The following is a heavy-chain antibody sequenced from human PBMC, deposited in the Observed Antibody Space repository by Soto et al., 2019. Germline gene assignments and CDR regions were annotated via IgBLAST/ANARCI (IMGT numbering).Heavy chain of an antibody. Sequence: QVQLQQWGAGLLKPSETLSLTCAVYGGSFSGYPWSWIRQTPGKGLEWIGEINDSGNINYNPSLKSRVTILVDTAKKQISLKLSAGTAADTAVYYCARGLIVWFGELSRRGGYYYYMDVWGKGTTVTVSS. CDR3: ARGLIVWFGELSRRGGYYYYMDV. CDR1: GGSFSGYP. CDR2: INDSGNI. D-gene: IGHD3-10*01. J-gene: IGHJ6*03. V-gene: IGHV4-34*01.